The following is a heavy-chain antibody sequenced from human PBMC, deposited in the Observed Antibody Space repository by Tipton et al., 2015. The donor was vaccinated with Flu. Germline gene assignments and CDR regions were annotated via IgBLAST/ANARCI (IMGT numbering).Heavy chain of an antibody. Sequence: TLSLTCEVSGDSISSDYYWGWVRQFPGKGLEWIGSVSRSGNTDYKPSLKSRVTISIDTSKNQFSLKMKSVTAADKAVYYCVRRDYSNYVSDPKNWFDRWGQGTLVTVSS. D-gene: IGHD4-11*01. V-gene: IGHV4-38-2*01. CDR1: GDSISSDYY. CDR3: VRRDYSNYVSDPKNWFDR. CDR2: VSRSGNT. J-gene: IGHJ5*02.